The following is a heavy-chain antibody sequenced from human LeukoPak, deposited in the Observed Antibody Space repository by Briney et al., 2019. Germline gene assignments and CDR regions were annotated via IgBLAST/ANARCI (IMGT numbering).Heavy chain of an antibody. Sequence: GGSLRLSCAASGFTFNNAWMSWVRQAPGKGLEWVGRIKSKVDGGTTDYAAPVKGRFIISRDDSQSTLFLRMSSLKTEDTAVYYCTTDRRHDVLTGYYRGWFDPWGQGTLVTVSS. D-gene: IGHD3-9*01. J-gene: IGHJ5*02. CDR1: GFTFNNAW. V-gene: IGHV3-15*01. CDR2: IKSKVDGGTT. CDR3: TTDRRHDVLTGYYRGWFDP.